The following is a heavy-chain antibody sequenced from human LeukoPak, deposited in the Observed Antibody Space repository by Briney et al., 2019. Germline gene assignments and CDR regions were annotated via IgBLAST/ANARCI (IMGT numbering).Heavy chain of an antibody. D-gene: IGHD2-2*01. CDR2: IYYSGST. CDR1: GGSISSSSYY. CDR3: ARDKARTFDP. Sequence: KPSETLSLTCTVSGGSISSSSYYWGWIRQPPGKGLEWIGSIYYSGSTYYNPSLKSRVTISVDTSKNQFSLKLSSVTAADTAVYYCARDKARTFDPWDQGTLVTVSS. J-gene: IGHJ5*02. V-gene: IGHV4-39*07.